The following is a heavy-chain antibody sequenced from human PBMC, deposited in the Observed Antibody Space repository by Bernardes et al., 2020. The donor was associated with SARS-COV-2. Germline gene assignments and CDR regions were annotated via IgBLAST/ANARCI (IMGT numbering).Heavy chain of an antibody. V-gene: IGHV3-23*01. J-gene: IGHJ3*02. Sequence: GGSLRLSCAASGFTFSSYAMSWVRQAPGKGLEWVSAISGSGGSTYYADSVKGRFTISRDNSKNTLYLQMNSLRAEDTAVYYCAKPIKDIVVVPAARVDAFAIWGQGAMVTVSS. D-gene: IGHD2-2*01. CDR3: AKPIKDIVVVPAARVDAFAI. CDR2: ISGSGGST. CDR1: GFTFSSYA.